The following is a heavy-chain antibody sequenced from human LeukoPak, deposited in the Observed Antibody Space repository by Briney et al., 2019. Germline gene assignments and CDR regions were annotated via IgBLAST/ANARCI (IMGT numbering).Heavy chain of an antibody. CDR1: GGSISTHY. CDR3: ARLLDNDSSGYPDTFDM. J-gene: IGHJ3*02. Sequence: PSETLSLTCSVSGGSISTHYWSWIRQPPGKGLEWIGYIYYNGKTYYYPSLQSRVTISVDTSNNLFSLKLTSVTAAEAALYYCARLLDNDSSGYPDTFDMWGQGTMVTVSS. D-gene: IGHD3-22*01. CDR2: IYYNGKT. V-gene: IGHV4-59*11.